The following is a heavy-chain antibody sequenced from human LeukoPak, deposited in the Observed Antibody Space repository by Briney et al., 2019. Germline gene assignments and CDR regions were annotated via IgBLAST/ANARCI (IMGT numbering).Heavy chain of an antibody. CDR3: ARGGNVLRYFEAVTHFDD. D-gene: IGHD3-9*01. CDR2: IYHSGST. Sequence: SETLSLTCAVSGGSISSSNWWSWVRPPPGKGLEWIGEIYHSGSTNYNQSLNRRVTISVDKSKNQFSLKLSSVTAADTAVYYCARGGNVLRYFEAVTHFDDWGQGTLVTVSS. J-gene: IGHJ4*02. CDR1: GGSISSSNW. V-gene: IGHV4-4*02.